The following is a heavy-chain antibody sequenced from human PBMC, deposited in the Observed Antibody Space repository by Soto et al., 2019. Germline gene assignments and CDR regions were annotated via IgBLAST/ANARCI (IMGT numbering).Heavy chain of an antibody. V-gene: IGHV3-74*01. CDR1: GFTFSSYW. CDR2: INIDGSRI. CDR3: IRGDGDRYDGNGYLGRH. J-gene: IGHJ4*02. Sequence: EVQLVESGGGLVQPGGSLRLSCAASGFTFSSYWMHWVRQAPGKGLVWVSRINIDGSRISYADSVKGRCIISRDNAKNTLYMEMNSLRAEDTAVYYCIRGDGDRYDGNGYLGRHWGQGTLVTVSS. D-gene: IGHD3-22*01.